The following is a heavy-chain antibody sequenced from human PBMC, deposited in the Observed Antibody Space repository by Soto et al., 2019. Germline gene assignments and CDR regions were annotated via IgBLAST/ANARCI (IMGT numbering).Heavy chain of an antibody. CDR3: AKDRTVEAGCGTVSF. D-gene: IGHD1-26*01. CDR1: GFIFIDYC. V-gene: IGHV3-30*18. J-gene: IGHJ4*02. Sequence: GGSLRLSCVVSGFIFIDYCMHWVRQAPCKGLEWLALISYDGVNRYYADPVKGRFTISRDNSKNTLYLQMNSLRAEDTAVYYCAKDRTVEAGCGTVSFWGQGTLVTVSS. CDR2: ISYDGVNR.